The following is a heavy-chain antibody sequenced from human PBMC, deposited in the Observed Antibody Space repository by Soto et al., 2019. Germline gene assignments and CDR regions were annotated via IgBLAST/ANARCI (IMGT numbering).Heavy chain of an antibody. CDR1: AFTLTDYY. D-gene: IGHD2-21*02. Sequence: PGGSLRLSCEASAFTLTDYYMSWSRQAPGKGLEWLAYISNSGNTIYYADSVKGRFTISRDSAKNSLFLQMNSLRAEDTAVYYCARIGDCGGDCYAFDMWGQGTMVSVSS. V-gene: IGHV3-11*01. CDR3: ARIGDCGGDCYAFDM. CDR2: ISNSGNTI. J-gene: IGHJ3*02.